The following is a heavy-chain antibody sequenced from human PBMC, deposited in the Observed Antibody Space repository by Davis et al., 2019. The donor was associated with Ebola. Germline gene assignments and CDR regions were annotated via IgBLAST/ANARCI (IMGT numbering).Heavy chain of an antibody. CDR3: GGRYGGNHFDY. D-gene: IGHD4-23*01. CDR2: IYSGGST. J-gene: IGHJ4*02. Sequence: MPSETLSLTCTVSAGSISTGDFYWSWIRQPPGKGLEWIGYIYSGGSTYYNPSLQSRVIISLDTSKNQFSLKGSSVTAADTAVYYCGGRYGGNHFDYWGQGTLVTVSS. V-gene: IGHV4-30-4*01. CDR1: AGSISTGDFY.